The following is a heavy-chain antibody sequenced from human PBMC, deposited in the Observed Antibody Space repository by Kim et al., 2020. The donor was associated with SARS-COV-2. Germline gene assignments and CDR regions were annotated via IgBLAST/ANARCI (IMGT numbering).Heavy chain of an antibody. D-gene: IGHD3-16*01. CDR2: ISYDGSNK. J-gene: IGHJ6*02. Sequence: GGSLRLSCAASGFTFSSYGMHWVRQAPGKGLEWVAVISYDGSNKYYADSVKGRFTISRDNSKNTLYLQMNSLRAEDTAVYYCAKEKFMTTLYYNGMDVWGQGTTVTVSS. CDR1: GFTFSSYG. CDR3: AKEKFMTTLYYNGMDV. V-gene: IGHV3-30*18.